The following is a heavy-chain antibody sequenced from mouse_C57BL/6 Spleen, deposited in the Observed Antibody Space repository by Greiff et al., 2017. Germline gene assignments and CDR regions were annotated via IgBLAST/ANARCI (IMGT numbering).Heavy chain of an antibody. CDR3: ARGSRCYGSSPYAMDY. Sequence: VQLQQPGAELVKPGASVKLSCKASGYTFTSYWMQWVKQRPGQGLEWIGEIDPSASYTNYNQKFKGKATLTVDTSSSTAYMQLSRLTSEDSAVYDCARGSRCYGSSPYAMDYWGQGTSVTVSS. D-gene: IGHD1-1*01. CDR1: GYTFTSYW. V-gene: IGHV1-50*01. CDR2: IDPSASYT. J-gene: IGHJ4*01.